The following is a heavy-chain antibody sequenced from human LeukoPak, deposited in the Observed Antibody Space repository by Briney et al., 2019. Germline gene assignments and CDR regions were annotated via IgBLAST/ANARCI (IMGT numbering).Heavy chain of an antibody. CDR1: GGTFSSYA. V-gene: IGHV1-69*05. D-gene: IGHD6-6*01. CDR3: ARAGYSSSSRGEYYYYMDV. Sequence: SVKVSCKASGGTFSSYAISWLRQAPGQGLEWMGGIIPIFGTANYAQKFQGRVTITTDESTSTAYMELSSLRSEDTAVYYCARAGYSSSSRGEYYYYMDVWGKGTTVTVSS. CDR2: IIPIFGTA. J-gene: IGHJ6*03.